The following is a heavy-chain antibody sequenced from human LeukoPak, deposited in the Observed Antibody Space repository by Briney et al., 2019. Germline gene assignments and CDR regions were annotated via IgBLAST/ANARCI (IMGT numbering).Heavy chain of an antibody. CDR3: ARGRKVAAAGRSLDY. Sequence: KTSETLSLTCAVYVGSFSGYYWSWIRQPPGKGLEWIGEINHSGSTNYNSSLKSRVTISVDTSKNQFSLKLSSVTAADTAVYYCARGRKVAAAGRSLDYWGQGTLVTVSS. V-gene: IGHV4-34*01. CDR1: VGSFSGYY. CDR2: INHSGST. J-gene: IGHJ4*02. D-gene: IGHD6-13*01.